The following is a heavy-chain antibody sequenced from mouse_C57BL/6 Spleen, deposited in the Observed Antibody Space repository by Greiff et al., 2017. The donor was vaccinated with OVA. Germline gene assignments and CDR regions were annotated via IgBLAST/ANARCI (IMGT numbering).Heavy chain of an antibody. J-gene: IGHJ4*01. D-gene: IGHD2-3*01. Sequence: EVHLVESEGGLVQPGSSMKLSCTASGFTFRDYYMAWVRQVPEKGLEWVANINYDGSSTYYLDSLKSRFIISRDNAKNILYLQMSSLKSEDTATDDCAREGDGYWDAMDYWGQGTSVTVSS. CDR3: AREGDGYWDAMDY. CDR2: INYDGSST. CDR1: GFTFRDYY. V-gene: IGHV5-16*01.